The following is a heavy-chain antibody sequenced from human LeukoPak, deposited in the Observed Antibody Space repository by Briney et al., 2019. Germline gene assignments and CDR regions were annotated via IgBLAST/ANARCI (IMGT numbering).Heavy chain of an antibody. Sequence: GGSLRLSCAASGFTFSSHGMNWVRQAPGKGLEWISGISGSGGNTYYADSMKGRFTISRDNSKNTLYLQMNSLRAEDTAVYYCAGYCSSTSCYSSPNWFDPWGQGTLVTVSS. V-gene: IGHV3-23*01. CDR2: ISGSGGNT. J-gene: IGHJ5*02. CDR3: AGYCSSTSCYSSPNWFDP. D-gene: IGHD2-2*01. CDR1: GFTFSSHG.